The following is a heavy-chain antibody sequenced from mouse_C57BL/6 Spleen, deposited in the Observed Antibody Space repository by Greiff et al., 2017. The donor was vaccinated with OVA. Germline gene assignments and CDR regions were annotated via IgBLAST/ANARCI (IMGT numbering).Heavy chain of an antibody. CDR1: GYTFTSYW. CDR2: IDPSDSYT. Sequence: VKLQQPGAELVMPGASVKLSCKASGYTFTSYWMHWVKQRPGQGLEWIGEIDPSDSYTNYNQKFKGKSTLTVDKSSSTAYMQLSSLTSEDSAVYYCARYGTIVTTLDYWGQGTTLTVSS. V-gene: IGHV1-69*01. CDR3: ARYGTIVTTLDY. J-gene: IGHJ2*01. D-gene: IGHD2-5*01.